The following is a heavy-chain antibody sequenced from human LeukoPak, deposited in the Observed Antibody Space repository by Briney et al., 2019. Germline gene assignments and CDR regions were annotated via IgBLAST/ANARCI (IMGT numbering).Heavy chain of an antibody. J-gene: IGHJ4*02. D-gene: IGHD2-8*02. V-gene: IGHV4-39*07. CDR2: IYYSGNT. CDR1: GGSISSSSYY. Sequence: SETLSLTCTVSGGSISSSSYYWGWIRQPPGTGLEWIGSIYYSGNTYYNPSLKSRVTISVDTSKNQFSLKLSSVTATDTAVYYCARDTEYWSYWGQGALVTVSS. CDR3: ARDTEYWSY.